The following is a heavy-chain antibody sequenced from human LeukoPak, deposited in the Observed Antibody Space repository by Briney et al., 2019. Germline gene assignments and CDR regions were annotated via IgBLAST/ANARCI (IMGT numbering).Heavy chain of an antibody. Sequence: GGSLRLSCAASGFTLSSYGMHWVRQAPGKGLEWVAVISHDGSNKYYADSVKGRFTISRDNSKNTLYLQMNSLRAEDTAVYYCAKRITMVRGSSNGMDVWGQGTTVTVSS. CDR3: AKRITMVRGSSNGMDV. CDR1: GFTLSSYG. V-gene: IGHV3-30*18. J-gene: IGHJ6*02. D-gene: IGHD3-10*01. CDR2: ISHDGSNK.